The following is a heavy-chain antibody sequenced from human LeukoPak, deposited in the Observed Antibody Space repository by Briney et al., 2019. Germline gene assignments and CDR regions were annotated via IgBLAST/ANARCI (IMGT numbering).Heavy chain of an antibody. Sequence: RPGGSLRLSCVASGFPFSPIWMSWVRQAPGKGLEWVAMIKQTASETHYVDSVRGRFSISRDSAKSSLYLQMNSLKADDTAVYYCASLDTALIHTGGYWGQGTLVTVSS. D-gene: IGHD5-18*01. CDR1: GFPFSPIW. CDR2: IKQTASET. V-gene: IGHV3-7*01. CDR3: ASLDTALIHTGGY. J-gene: IGHJ4*02.